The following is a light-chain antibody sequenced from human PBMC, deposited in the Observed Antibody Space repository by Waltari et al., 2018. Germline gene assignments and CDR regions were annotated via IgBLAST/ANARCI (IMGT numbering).Light chain of an antibody. Sequence: DIVLTQSPATLSLSPGERATLPCRATQSVSSYLAWYQQTPGQAPRLLIYDASNRATGIPARFSGSGSGTDFTLTINSLEPEDFAVYYCQQRSNRPPWTFGQGTRVEIK. CDR2: DAS. CDR3: QQRSNRPPWT. CDR1: QSVSSY. V-gene: IGKV3-11*01. J-gene: IGKJ1*01.